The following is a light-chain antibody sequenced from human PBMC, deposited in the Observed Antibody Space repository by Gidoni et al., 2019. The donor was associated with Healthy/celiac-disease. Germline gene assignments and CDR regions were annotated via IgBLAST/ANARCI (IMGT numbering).Light chain of an antibody. V-gene: IGKV3-11*01. CDR2: DAS. CDR1: QSVSSY. J-gene: IGKJ4*01. Sequence: EIVLTQSPATLSLSPGERATLSCRASQSVSSYLAWYQQKPGQAPRLLIYDASNRATGIPARFSGSGSGTDFTLTLSSLEPEDFAVYSCQQRSNWPLTFGGGTKVEIQ. CDR3: QQRSNWPLT.